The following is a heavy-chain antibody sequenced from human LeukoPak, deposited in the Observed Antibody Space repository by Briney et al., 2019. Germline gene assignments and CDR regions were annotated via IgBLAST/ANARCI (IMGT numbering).Heavy chain of an antibody. CDR3: ARDVVRATTGLDY. D-gene: IGHD1-26*01. J-gene: IGHJ4*02. V-gene: IGHV1-69*05. CDR2: IIPIFGAA. CDR1: RGTFSSSA. Sequence: SVKVSCKASRGTFSSSAITSVREAPGHGLEWMGGIIPIFGAAKYAQKCQGRVTITTDESTSRAYMELISLRSEDTAVYYCARDVVRATTGLDYCGQGTMVTV.